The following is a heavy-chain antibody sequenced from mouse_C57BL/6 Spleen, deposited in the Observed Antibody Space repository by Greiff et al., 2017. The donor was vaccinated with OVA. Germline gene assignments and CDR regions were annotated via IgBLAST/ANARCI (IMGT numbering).Heavy chain of an antibody. Sequence: EVHLVESGGGLVKPGGSLKLSCAASGFTFSDYGMHWVRQAPEKGLEWVAYISRGSSTIYYADTVKGRFTISIDKSKNTLFLQRTSLRSEDTAMYYCAREAYYYGSSPYFDYWGQGTTLTVSS. D-gene: IGHD1-1*01. V-gene: IGHV5-17*01. CDR2: ISRGSSTI. CDR1: GFTFSDYG. CDR3: AREAYYYGSSPYFDY. J-gene: IGHJ2*01.